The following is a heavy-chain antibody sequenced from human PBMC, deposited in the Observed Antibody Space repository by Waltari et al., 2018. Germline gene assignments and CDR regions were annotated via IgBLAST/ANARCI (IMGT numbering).Heavy chain of an antibody. D-gene: IGHD6-6*01. CDR3: ARDPLEYSSSGFDY. CDR2: INHSGST. CDR1: GGAFSGYY. V-gene: IGHV4-34*01. Sequence: QVQLQQWGAGLLKPSETLSLTCAVYGGAFSGYYWSWIRQPPGKGLEGIGEINHSGSTNYNPSLKSRVTISVDTSKNQFSLKLSSVTAADTAVYYCARDPLEYSSSGFDYWGQGTLVTVSS. J-gene: IGHJ4*02.